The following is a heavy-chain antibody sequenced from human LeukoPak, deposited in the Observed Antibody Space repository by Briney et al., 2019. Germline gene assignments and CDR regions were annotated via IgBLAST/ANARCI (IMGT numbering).Heavy chain of an antibody. CDR3: PRHLRLDP. V-gene: IGHV4-39*01. CDR2: FYYTGST. J-gene: IGHJ5*02. Sequence: SETLSLTCTVSGASINSSSYYWGWIRQPPGKGLEWIGSFYYTGSTYYNPSLKSRVTIPVDTSKNQFSLKLSSVNAADTAVYYCPRHLRLDPWGQGTLVTVSS. CDR1: GASINSSSYY.